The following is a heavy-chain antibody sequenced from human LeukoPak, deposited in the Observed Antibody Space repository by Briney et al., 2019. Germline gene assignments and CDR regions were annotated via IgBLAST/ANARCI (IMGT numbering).Heavy chain of an antibody. CDR2: IYTTGNT. CDR1: VGSIISTT. V-gene: IGHV4-4*07. J-gene: IGHJ4*02. CDR3: ATYSSGWPFFDY. D-gene: IGHD6-19*01. Sequence: SETLSFTSTVPVGSIISTTGGGSGHPPGKGWGGMGRIYTTGNTNYHPSLKSRVTMSVDTSKNQFSLKLSSVTAADTAMYYCATYSSGWPFFDYWGPGTLVTVSS.